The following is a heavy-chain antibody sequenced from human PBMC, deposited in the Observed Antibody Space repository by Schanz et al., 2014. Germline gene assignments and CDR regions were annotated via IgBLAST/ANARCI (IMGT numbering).Heavy chain of an antibody. Sequence: EVQLVQSGGGLVQPGGSLRLSCATSGFSLDIFAVSWVRQAPGKGLEWVSALSEGGGGTHYADSVRGRFTISSDSSKNTLYLQMSSLRADDTAVYYCAKAADWPVTRFDPWGQGAPVTVSS. CDR2: LSEGGGGT. J-gene: IGHJ5*02. CDR1: GFSLDIFA. V-gene: IGHV3-23*04. CDR3: AKAADWPVTRFDP. D-gene: IGHD3-9*01.